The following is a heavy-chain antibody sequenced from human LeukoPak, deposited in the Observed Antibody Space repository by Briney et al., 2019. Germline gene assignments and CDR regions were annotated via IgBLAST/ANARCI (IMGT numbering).Heavy chain of an antibody. CDR2: IYYSGST. J-gene: IGHJ5*02. CDR3: ARAGNTRGYSYGPFDP. CDR1: GDSINSLDL. V-gene: IGHV4-30-4*01. D-gene: IGHD5-18*01. Sequence: SGTLSLTCTVSGDSINSLDLWSWVRQPPGKGLEWIGYIYYSGSTYYNPSLKSRVTISVDTSKNQFSLKLSSVTAADTAVYYCARAGNTRGYSYGPFDPWGQGTLVTVSS.